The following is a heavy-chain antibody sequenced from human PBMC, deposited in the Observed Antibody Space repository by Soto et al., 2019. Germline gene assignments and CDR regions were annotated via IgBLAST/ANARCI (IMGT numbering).Heavy chain of an antibody. CDR2: IDPEDSYS. D-gene: IGHD2-2*01. Sequence: PGESLKISCQVSGYSFTSYWISWVRQVPGKGLEWLGKIDPEDSYSDYSPSFEGHVTFSIDTSMNTAFLHWTSLKASDTAMYYCARHPALLHFDSWGQGTLVTVSS. CDR3: ARHPALLHFDS. V-gene: IGHV5-10-1*01. CDR1: GYSFTSYW. J-gene: IGHJ4*02.